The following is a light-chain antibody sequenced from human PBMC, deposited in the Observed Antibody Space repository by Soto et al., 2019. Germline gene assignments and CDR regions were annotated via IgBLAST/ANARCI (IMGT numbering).Light chain of an antibody. V-gene: IGKV3-11*01. Sequence: EIVLPKSPSTLAFPPWARPALPFMACHSVGSSLAWYQQKLGQAPRLLIYAASDRATGIPGRFSGSGSGTDFTLIISSLEPEDFAFYYCKQGNTWPWTFGQGTKVDIK. CDR2: AAS. CDR3: KQGNTWPWT. J-gene: IGKJ1*01. CDR1: HSVGSS.